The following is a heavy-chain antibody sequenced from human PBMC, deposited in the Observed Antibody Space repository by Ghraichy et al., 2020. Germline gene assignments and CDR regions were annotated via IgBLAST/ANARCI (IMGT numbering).Heavy chain of an antibody. CDR2: IVVGSGNT. D-gene: IGHD1-26*01. CDR3: AADVGGSYSLDY. CDR1: GFTFTSSA. V-gene: IGHV1-58*01. Sequence: SVKVSCKASGFTFTSSAVQWVRQARGQRLEWIGWIVVGSGNTNYAQKFQERVTITRDMSTSTAYMELSSLRSEDTAVYYCAADVGGSYSLDYWGQGTLVTVSS. J-gene: IGHJ4*02.